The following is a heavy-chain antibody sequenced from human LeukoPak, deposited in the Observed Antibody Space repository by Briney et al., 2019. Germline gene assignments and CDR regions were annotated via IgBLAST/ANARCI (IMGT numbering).Heavy chain of an antibody. V-gene: IGHV4-38-2*02. Sequence: PSETLSLTCTVSGYSISSGYYWGWIRQPPGKGLEWIGSMYHSGSTHYNPSLKSRVTISVDTSKNQFSLKLSSVTAADTAVYYCARAGYSSNWMIDYWGQGTLVTVSS. D-gene: IGHD6-13*01. CDR1: GYSISSGYY. CDR2: MYHSGST. J-gene: IGHJ4*02. CDR3: ARAGYSSNWMIDY.